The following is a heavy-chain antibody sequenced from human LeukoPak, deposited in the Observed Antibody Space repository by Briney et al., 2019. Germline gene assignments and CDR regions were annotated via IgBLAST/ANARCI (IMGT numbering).Heavy chain of an antibody. D-gene: IGHD3-10*01. CDR1: GFTFDDYA. CDR3: AKDQGGSGYYYYYYMDV. V-gene: IGHV3-9*01. J-gene: IGHJ6*03. CDR2: ISWNSGSI. Sequence: GRSLRLSCAASGFTFDDYAMHWVRQAPGKGLEWVSGISWNSGSIGCADSVKGRFTISRDNAKNSLYLQMNSLRAEDTALYYCAKDQGGSGYYYYYYMDVWGKGTTVTVSS.